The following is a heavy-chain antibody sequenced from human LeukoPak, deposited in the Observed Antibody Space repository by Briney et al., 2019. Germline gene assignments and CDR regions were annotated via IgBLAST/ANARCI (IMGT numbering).Heavy chain of an antibody. Sequence: SVEVSCKASGGSFSDYSISWVRQAPGQGLEWMGRIIAILDTAHYAQKFQGRFTITADKSTTTVYMELSSLRSDDTAVYYCVRSGYDYDWFDPWGQGTLVTVSS. CDR1: GGSFSDYS. CDR3: VRSGYDYDWFDP. D-gene: IGHD5-12*01. V-gene: IGHV1-69*08. J-gene: IGHJ5*02. CDR2: IIAILDTA.